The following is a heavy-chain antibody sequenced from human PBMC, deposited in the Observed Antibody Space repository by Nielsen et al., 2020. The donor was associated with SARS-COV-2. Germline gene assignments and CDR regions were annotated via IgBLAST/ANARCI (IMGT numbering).Heavy chain of an antibody. CDR1: GFTFGTYW. CDR3: AKSVSGWYPAFDS. V-gene: IGHV3-7*03. J-gene: IGHJ4*02. D-gene: IGHD6-13*01. Sequence: GGSLRLSCAVSGFTFGTYWMSWVRQAPGKGLEWVANIKESGSERDYVGSVKGRFTISRDNVKNSLFLQMNSLRAEDTAVYYCAKSVSGWYPAFDSWGQGTLVTVS. CDR2: IKESGSER.